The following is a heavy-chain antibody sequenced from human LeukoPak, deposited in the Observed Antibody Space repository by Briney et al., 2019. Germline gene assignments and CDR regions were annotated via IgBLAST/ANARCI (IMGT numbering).Heavy chain of an antibody. CDR3: ARDHGLGGYGGPYYFDY. J-gene: IGHJ4*02. D-gene: IGHD5-12*01. CDR2: IYYSGST. CDR1: GGSISSSSYY. Sequence: KPSETLSLTCTVSGGSISSSSYYWGWFRQPPGKGLEWIGSIYYSGSTYYNPSLKSRVTISVDTSKNQFSLKLSSVTAADTAVYYCARDHGLGGYGGPYYFDYWGQGTLVTVSS. V-gene: IGHV4-39*07.